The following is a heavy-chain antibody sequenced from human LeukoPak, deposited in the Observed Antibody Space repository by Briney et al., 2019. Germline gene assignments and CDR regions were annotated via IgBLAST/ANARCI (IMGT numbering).Heavy chain of an antibody. CDR2: IGGSGGST. Sequence: GGSLSPSCQAPGSTLTSNAMTWVGQAQGKGLEWVSRIGGSGGSTYYADSVKGRFTISRDNSKNTLYLQMNSLRAEDTAVYYCAKDDFYDSSGYPHNFDYWGQGTLVTVSS. CDR1: GSTLTSNA. CDR3: AKDDFYDSSGYPHNFDY. D-gene: IGHD3-22*01. V-gene: IGHV3-23*01. J-gene: IGHJ4*02.